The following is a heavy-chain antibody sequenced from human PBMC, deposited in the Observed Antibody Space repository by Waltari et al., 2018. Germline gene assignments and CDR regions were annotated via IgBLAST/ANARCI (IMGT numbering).Heavy chain of an antibody. D-gene: IGHD3-22*01. V-gene: IGHV3-53*01. J-gene: IGHJ4*02. Sequence: EVQLVESGGGLIQPGGSLRLSCAASGFTVSSNYMSWVRQAPGKGGEGVSVIYSGGSTYYADSVKGRFTISRDNSKNTLYLQMNSLRAEDTAVYYCASYDSSGTRDYWGQGTLVTVSS. CDR1: GFTVSSNY. CDR3: ASYDSSGTRDY. CDR2: IYSGGST.